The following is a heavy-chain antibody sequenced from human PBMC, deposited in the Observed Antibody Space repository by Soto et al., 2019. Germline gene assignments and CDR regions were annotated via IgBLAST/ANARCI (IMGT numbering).Heavy chain of an antibody. CDR2: ISGSGAYT. CDR1: GFTFGTYA. Sequence: GGSLRLSCAASGFTFGTYAMNWVRKPPGKGLEWVSSISGSGAYTYYADSVQGRFTISRDNSKNTLNLQMNSLRAEDTAVYYCARDRHPYSTKYYFDYWGQGTLVTVSS. V-gene: IGHV3-23*01. J-gene: IGHJ4*02. D-gene: IGHD2-2*01. CDR3: ARDRHPYSTKYYFDY.